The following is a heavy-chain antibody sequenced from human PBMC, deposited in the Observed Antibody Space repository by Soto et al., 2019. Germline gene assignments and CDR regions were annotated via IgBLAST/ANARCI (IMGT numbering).Heavy chain of an antibody. CDR2: IIPIFGTA. CDR3: ARVGDTAIVQPYNWFDP. J-gene: IGHJ5*02. D-gene: IGHD5-18*01. CDR1: GGTFSSYA. Sequence: QVQLVQSGAEVKKPGSSVKVSCKASGGTFSSYAISWVRQAPGQGLEWMGGIIPIFGTANYAQKFQGRVTITADESTSTAYMELSSLRSEDTAVYYCARVGDTAIVQPYNWFDPWGQGTLVTVSS. V-gene: IGHV1-69*12.